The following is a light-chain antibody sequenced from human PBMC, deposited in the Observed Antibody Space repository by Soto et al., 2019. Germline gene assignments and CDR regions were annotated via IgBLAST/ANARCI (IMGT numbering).Light chain of an antibody. CDR1: QGISSY. CDR2: AAS. CDR3: QKYNSARWT. V-gene: IGKV1-8*01. Sequence: AIRMTQSPSSLSASTGDRVTITCRASQGISSYLAWYQQKPGKAPKLLIYAASTLQSGVPSRFSGSGSGTDFTLTISCLQSEDVATYYCQKYNSARWTFGQGTKVDIK. J-gene: IGKJ1*01.